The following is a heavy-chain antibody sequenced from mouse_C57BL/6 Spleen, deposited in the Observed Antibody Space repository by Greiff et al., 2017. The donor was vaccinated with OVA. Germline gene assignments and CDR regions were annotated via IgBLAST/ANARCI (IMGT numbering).Heavy chain of an antibody. CDR2: INPSTGGT. Sequence: EVKLQESGPELVKPGASVKISCKASGYSFTGYYMNWVKQSPEKSLEWIGEINPSTGGTTYNQKFKAKATLTVDKSSSTAYMQLKSLTSEDSAVYYCARLGDSSYYSNYEDYWGQGTSVTVSS. D-gene: IGHD2-5*01. CDR1: GYSFTGYY. J-gene: IGHJ4*01. CDR3: ARLGDSSYYSNYEDY. V-gene: IGHV1-42*01.